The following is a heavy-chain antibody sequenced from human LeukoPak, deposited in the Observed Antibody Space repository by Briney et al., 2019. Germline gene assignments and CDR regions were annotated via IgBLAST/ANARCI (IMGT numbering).Heavy chain of an antibody. CDR2: IRYDGSNK. Sequence: SGGSLRLSCAASGFTFSSYGMHWVRQAPGKGLEWVAFIRYDGSNKYYADSVKGRFTISRDNSKSTLYLQMNSLRAEDTAVYYCAKSGLNRFDYWGQGTLVTVSS. J-gene: IGHJ4*02. CDR3: AKSGLNRFDY. D-gene: IGHD2-15*01. V-gene: IGHV3-30*02. CDR1: GFTFSSYG.